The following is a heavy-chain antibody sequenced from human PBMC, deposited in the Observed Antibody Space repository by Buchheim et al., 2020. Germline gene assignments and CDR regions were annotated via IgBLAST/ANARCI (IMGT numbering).Heavy chain of an antibody. Sequence: QVQLVQSGAEVKKPGASVKVSCKASGYTFTSYYMHWVRQAPGQGLEWMGGIIPIFGTANYAQKFQGRVTITADESTSTAYMELSSLRSEDTAVYYCASTNYYDSSGYYFLEDYWGQGTL. CDR2: IIPIFGTA. CDR3: ASTNYYDSSGYYFLEDY. CDR1: GYTFTSYY. J-gene: IGHJ4*02. D-gene: IGHD3-22*01. V-gene: IGHV1-69*01.